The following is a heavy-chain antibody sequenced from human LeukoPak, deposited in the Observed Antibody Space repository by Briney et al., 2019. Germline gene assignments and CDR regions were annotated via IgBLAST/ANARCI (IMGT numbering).Heavy chain of an antibody. CDR1: GGSISSYY. CDR2: IYYSGST. Sequence: SETLSLTCTVSGGSISSYYWSWIRQPPGKGLEWIGYIYYSGSTNYNPSLKSRVTISVDTSKNQFSLKLSSVTAADTAVYYCARGDYDFWGGYYGWFDPWGQGTLVTVSS. J-gene: IGHJ5*02. D-gene: IGHD3-3*01. CDR3: ARGDYDFWGGYYGWFDP. V-gene: IGHV4-59*01.